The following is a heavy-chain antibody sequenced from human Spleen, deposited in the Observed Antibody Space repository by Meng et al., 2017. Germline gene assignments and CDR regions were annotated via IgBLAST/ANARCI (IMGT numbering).Heavy chain of an antibody. Sequence: QGQLVEYGGGVVQPGRSLRGACAASGFTFNTYGMHWVRQAPGKGLEWLAIIWYDGSNKYYADSVKGRFTISRDNSKNTVDLYMSSLRAEDTAVYYCARDVGAGTGVSDYWGQGTLVTVSS. V-gene: IGHV3-33*01. J-gene: IGHJ4*02. D-gene: IGHD1-26*01. CDR1: GFTFNTYG. CDR3: ARDVGAGTGVSDY. CDR2: IWYDGSNK.